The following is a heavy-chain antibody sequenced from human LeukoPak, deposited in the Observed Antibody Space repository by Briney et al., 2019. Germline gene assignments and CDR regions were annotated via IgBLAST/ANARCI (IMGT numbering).Heavy chain of an antibody. CDR1: GGSISGWY. Sequence: SETLSLTCTVSGGSISGWYWSWIRQPPGKGLEWIGYIYGSGNTNYNPSLKSRVTISVDTSKNQFSLKLSSVTAADTAVYYCARDDYGGNSEAFDIWGQGTMVTVSS. CDR2: IYGSGNT. D-gene: IGHD4-23*01. J-gene: IGHJ3*02. CDR3: ARDDYGGNSEAFDI. V-gene: IGHV4-59*08.